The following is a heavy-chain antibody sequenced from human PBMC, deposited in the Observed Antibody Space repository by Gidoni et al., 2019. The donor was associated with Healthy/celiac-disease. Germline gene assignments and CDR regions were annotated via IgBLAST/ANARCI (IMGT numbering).Heavy chain of an antibody. CDR3: ARDGPRDPDYYDSSGYYSSGYYGMDV. CDR2: INPNSGGT. V-gene: IGHV1-2*02. Sequence: QVQLVQSGAEVKKPGASVKVSCKASGYTFTGYYLHWVRQAPGQGLEWMGWINPNSGGTNYAQKFQGRVTMTRDTSISTAYMELSRLRSDDTAVYYCARDGPRDPDYYDSSGYYSSGYYGMDVWGQGTTVTVSS. CDR1: GYTFTGYY. D-gene: IGHD3-22*01. J-gene: IGHJ6*02.